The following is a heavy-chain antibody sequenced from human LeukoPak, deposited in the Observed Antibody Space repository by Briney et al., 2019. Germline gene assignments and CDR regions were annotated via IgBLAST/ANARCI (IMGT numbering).Heavy chain of an antibody. V-gene: IGHV1-69*04. CDR3: ARVSYYYDSSGYYYVPLYYFDY. Sequence: SVKVSCKASGGTFSSYAISWVRQAPGQGLEWMGRIIPILGIANYAQKFQGRVTITADKSTSTAYMELSSLRSEDTAVYYCARVSYYYDSSGYYYVPLYYFDYWGQGTLVTVSS. J-gene: IGHJ4*02. CDR1: GGTFSSYA. D-gene: IGHD3-22*01. CDR2: IIPILGIA.